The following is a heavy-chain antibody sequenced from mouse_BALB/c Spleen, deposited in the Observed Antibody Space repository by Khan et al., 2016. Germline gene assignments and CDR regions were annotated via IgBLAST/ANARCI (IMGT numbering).Heavy chain of an antibody. CDR3: ARGLGDAMDY. Sequence: VQLQQSGAELVKPGASVKLSCTASGFNIKDTYMHWVKQRPEQGLERIGRIDPANGNTKYDPKFQGKATITADTSSNTAYLQLSSLTSEDTAVYYCARGLGDAMDYWGQGTSVTVSS. CDR2: IDPANGNT. D-gene: IGHD3-3*01. J-gene: IGHJ4*01. CDR1: GFNIKDTY. V-gene: IGHV14-3*02.